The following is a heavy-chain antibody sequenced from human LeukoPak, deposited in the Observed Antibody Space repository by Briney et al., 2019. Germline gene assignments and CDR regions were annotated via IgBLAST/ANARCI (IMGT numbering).Heavy chain of an antibody. CDR3: ARDVVVEWWSSYYYYYGMDA. CDR1: GFTFSSYS. J-gene: IGHJ6*04. V-gene: IGHV3-21*01. CDR2: ISSSSSYI. D-gene: IGHD2-15*01. Sequence: GGSLRLSCAASGFTFSSYSMNWVRQAPGKGLEWVSSISSSSSYIYYADSVKGRFTISRDNAKNSLYLQMNSLRAEDTAVYYCARDVVVEWWSSYYYYYGMDAWGKGTTVTVSS.